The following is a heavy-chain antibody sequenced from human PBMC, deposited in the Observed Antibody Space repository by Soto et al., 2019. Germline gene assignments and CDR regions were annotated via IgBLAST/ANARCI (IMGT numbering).Heavy chain of an antibody. D-gene: IGHD2-2*01. CDR1: GFTFSSYS. Sequence: GGSLRLSCAASGFTFSSYSMNWVRQAPGKGLEWVSFITSSSVYMYYADSVKGRFTISRDNAKNSLYLQMNSLRAEDTAVYYCARDWVARGYCTSTSCSNFDYWGRGTLVTVSS. V-gene: IGHV3-21*01. J-gene: IGHJ4*02. CDR2: ITSSSVYM. CDR3: ARDWVARGYCTSTSCSNFDY.